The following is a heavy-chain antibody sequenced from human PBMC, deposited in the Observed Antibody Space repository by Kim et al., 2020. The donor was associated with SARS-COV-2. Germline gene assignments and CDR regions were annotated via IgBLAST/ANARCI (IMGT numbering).Heavy chain of an antibody. Sequence: GGSLRLSCAASGFTFSSYSMNWVRQAPGKGLEWVSSISSSSSYIHYADSVKGRFTISRDNAKNSLYLQMNSLRAEDTAVYYCAREGGATLGYYYYGMDVWGQGTTVTVSS. CDR2: ISSSSSYI. D-gene: IGHD1-26*01. J-gene: IGHJ6*02. V-gene: IGHV3-21*01. CDR1: GFTFSSYS. CDR3: AREGGATLGYYYYGMDV.